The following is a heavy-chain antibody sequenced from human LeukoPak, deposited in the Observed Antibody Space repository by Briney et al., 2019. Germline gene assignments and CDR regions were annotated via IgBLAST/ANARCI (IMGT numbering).Heavy chain of an antibody. V-gene: IGHV5-51*01. CDR3: ARPANRGDAFDI. CDR1: GFSFTTYW. D-gene: IGHD2/OR15-2a*01. CDR2: IYPGDSDT. Sequence: PGESLKISCQGSGFSFTTYWIGWVRQMPGKGLEWMGIIYPGDSDTRYSPSFQGQVTISADKSITTAYLQWSSLRASDTAMYYCARPANRGDAFDIWGQGTMVTVSS. J-gene: IGHJ3*02.